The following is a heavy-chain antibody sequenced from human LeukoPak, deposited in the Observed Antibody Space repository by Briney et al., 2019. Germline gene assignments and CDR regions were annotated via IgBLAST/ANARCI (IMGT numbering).Heavy chain of an antibody. CDR2: ISYDGSNK. V-gene: IGHV3-30-3*01. CDR1: GFIFSNYA. Sequence: PGGSLRLSCAASGFIFSNYAMHWVRQAPGKGLEWVAAISYDGSNKFYADSVKGRFTISRDNSRNTLYLQMNSLRAGDTAVYYCAREGDYYVTSGFYYYWGQGTLVTVSS. J-gene: IGHJ4*02. D-gene: IGHD3-22*01. CDR3: AREGDYYVTSGFYYY.